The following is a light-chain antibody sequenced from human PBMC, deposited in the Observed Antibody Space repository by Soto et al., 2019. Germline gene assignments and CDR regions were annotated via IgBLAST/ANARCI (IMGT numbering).Light chain of an antibody. CDR3: QQYASAPFS. Sequence: EIVLTQSPGTLSLSPGDRATISCRASHSINTSFLAWFQQKPGQAPRLLIYAASTRATGIPDRFSGSASETDFTLTINRLEPEDSAVYYCQQYASAPFSLGPGTKVDIK. CDR2: AAS. V-gene: IGKV3-20*01. J-gene: IGKJ3*01. CDR1: HSINTSF.